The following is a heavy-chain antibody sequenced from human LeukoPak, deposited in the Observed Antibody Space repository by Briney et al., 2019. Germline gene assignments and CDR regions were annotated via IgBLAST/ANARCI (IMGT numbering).Heavy chain of an antibody. Sequence: GASVKVSCKASGGTFSSYAISWVRQAPGQGPEWVGRINSNSGDTRYAQKFQGRVTMTRDTSISTAFLELNSLRSDDTAVYYCARLKTGATFPPHFDYWGQGTLVTVSS. J-gene: IGHJ4*02. V-gene: IGHV1-2*06. D-gene: IGHD7-27*01. CDR3: ARLKTGATFPPHFDY. CDR2: INSNSGDT. CDR1: GGTFSSYA.